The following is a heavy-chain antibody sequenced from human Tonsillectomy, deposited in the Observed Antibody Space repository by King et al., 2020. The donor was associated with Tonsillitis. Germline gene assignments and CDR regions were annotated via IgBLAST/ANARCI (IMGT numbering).Heavy chain of an antibody. V-gene: IGHV3-11*05. CDR2: ISSSGSYT. Sequence: VQLVESGGGLVKPGGSLRLSCEASGFTFSDHYMSWIRQAPGKGLEYISYISSSGSYTNYADSVKGRFTISRDNAKNSLYLQMNSLRAEDTAVYYCPSWVVPPAIHSGSFDVWGKGTTVTVSS. D-gene: IGHD2-2*01. CDR1: GFTFSDHY. J-gene: IGHJ6*04. CDR3: PSWVVPPAIHSGSFDV.